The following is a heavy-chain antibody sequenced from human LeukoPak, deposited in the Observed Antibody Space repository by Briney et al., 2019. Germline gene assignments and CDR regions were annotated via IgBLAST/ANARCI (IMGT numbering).Heavy chain of an antibody. J-gene: IGHJ4*02. Sequence: GVSLRLSCAASGFTVSNNYMSWVRQVPGKGLEWVSVIYSGGSTFYADSVKGRFTISRDNSKNTLYLQMNSLRAEDTAVYYCARDSWDYVGGQGTLVTVSS. V-gene: IGHV3-53*01. CDR1: GFTVSNNY. D-gene: IGHD3-16*01. CDR2: IYSGGST. CDR3: ARDSWDYV.